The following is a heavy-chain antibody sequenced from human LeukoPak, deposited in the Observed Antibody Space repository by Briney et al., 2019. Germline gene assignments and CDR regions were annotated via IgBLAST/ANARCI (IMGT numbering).Heavy chain of an antibody. CDR2: MNEYSTTI. J-gene: IGHJ4*02. V-gene: IGHV3-74*01. CDR3: ARGGVNPVDH. D-gene: IGHD1-14*01. Sequence: RGSLRLSCAASGFPFNSFWMHWVRQAPGKGLVWVSDMNEYSTTIRYADSVKGRFTISRDNAKSILYLQMNNLRAEDTAMYFCARGGVNPVDHWGQGTLVTVSS. CDR1: GFPFNSFW.